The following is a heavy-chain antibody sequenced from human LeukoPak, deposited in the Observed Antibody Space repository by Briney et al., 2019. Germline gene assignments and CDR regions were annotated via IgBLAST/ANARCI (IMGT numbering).Heavy chain of an antibody. V-gene: IGHV3-53*01. CDR2: IYSGGST. Sequence: AGGSLRLSCAASGFNVSSNYMSWVRQAPGKGLEWVSVIYSGGSTYYADSVKGRFTISRDNSKNTLNLQMNSLRAEDTAVYYCARGTVRDFWCDFWGQGTLVTVSS. CDR1: GFNVSSNY. D-gene: IGHD3-3*01. J-gene: IGHJ4*02. CDR3: ARGTVRDFWCDF.